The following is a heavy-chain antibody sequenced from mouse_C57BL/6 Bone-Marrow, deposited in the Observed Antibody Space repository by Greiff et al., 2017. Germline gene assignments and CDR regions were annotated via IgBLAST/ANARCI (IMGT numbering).Heavy chain of an antibody. CDR2: INPNNGGT. J-gene: IGHJ4*01. D-gene: IGHD1-1*01. V-gene: IGHV1-26*01. CDR1: GYTFTDYY. CDR3: ARGGSNYLYYYAMDY. Sequence: EVQLQQSGPELVKPGASVKISCKASGYTFTDYYMNWVKQSHGKSLEWIGDINPNNGGTSYNQKFKGKATLTVDKSSSPAYMELRSLTSEDSADYYCARGGSNYLYYYAMDYWGQGTSVTVSS.